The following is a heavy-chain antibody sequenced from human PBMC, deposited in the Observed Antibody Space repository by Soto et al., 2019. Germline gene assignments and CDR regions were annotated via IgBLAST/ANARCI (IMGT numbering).Heavy chain of an antibody. V-gene: IGHV1-3*05. CDR2: INPGNTNT. D-gene: IGHD3-16*02. Sequence: QVQLVQSGGEEKKPGASVKLSCEASGYTFTAYAIHWLRQAPGQRLEWMAWINPGNTNTKYSQKFLGRVSIARDTSANTAYLELGSLRSEDTAVYYCARSAISPYGGLIGPFDYWGQGNLVTVSS. J-gene: IGHJ4*02. CDR1: GYTFTAYA. CDR3: ARSAISPYGGLIGPFDY.